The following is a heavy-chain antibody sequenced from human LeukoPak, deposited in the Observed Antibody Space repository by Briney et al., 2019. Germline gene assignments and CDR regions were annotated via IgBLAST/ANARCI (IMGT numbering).Heavy chain of an antibody. CDR1: GFSFSSYN. J-gene: IGHJ5*02. D-gene: IGHD1-26*01. V-gene: IGHV3-21*01. Sequence: PGGSLRLSCEASGFSFSSYNMDWVRQTPGKGLEWISSITTSSTYTFYADSVKGRFTISKDNAKNSLYLQMNSLRAEDTAVYYCARAQVGYNWFDPWGPGTLVTVSS. CDR2: ITTSSTYT. CDR3: ARAQVGYNWFDP.